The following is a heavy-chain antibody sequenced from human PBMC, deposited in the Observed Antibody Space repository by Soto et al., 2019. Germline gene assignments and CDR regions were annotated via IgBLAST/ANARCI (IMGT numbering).Heavy chain of an antibody. CDR2: LFSDDEA. CDR3: ARIMGATPFDY. CDR1: GFSLSNAKVG. Sequence: QVTLKESGPVLVNPTETLTLTCTVSGFSLSNAKVGVSWIRQPPGKALEWLAHLFSDDEASYTTSLKSRLTISKDTSKSQVVLIMTNMDPVDTATYYCARIMGATPFDYWGQGALVTVSS. J-gene: IGHJ4*02. D-gene: IGHD1-26*01. V-gene: IGHV2-26*01.